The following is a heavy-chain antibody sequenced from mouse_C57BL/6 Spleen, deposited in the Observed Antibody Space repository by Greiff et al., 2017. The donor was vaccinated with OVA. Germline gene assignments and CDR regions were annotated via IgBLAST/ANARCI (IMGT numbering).Heavy chain of an antibody. Sequence: EVQRVESVAELVRPGASVKLSCTASGFNIKNTYMHWVKQRPEQGLEWIGRIDPANGNTKYAPKFQGKATITADTSSNTAYLQLSSLTSEDTAIYYCASHDFDYDWFAYWGQGTLVTVSA. J-gene: IGHJ3*01. V-gene: IGHV14-3*01. CDR2: IDPANGNT. D-gene: IGHD2-4*01. CDR3: ASHDFDYDWFAY. CDR1: GFNIKNTY.